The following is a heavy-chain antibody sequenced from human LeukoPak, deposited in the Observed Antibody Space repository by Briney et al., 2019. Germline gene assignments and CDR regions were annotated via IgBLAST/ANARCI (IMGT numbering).Heavy chain of an antibody. J-gene: IGHJ3*02. Sequence: PSETLSLTCTVSGGSISSSSYYWGWIRQPPGKGLEWIGSIYYSGSTYYNPSLKSRVTISVDTSKNQFSLKLSSVTAADTAVYYCARADIVVVPADGDAFDIWGQGTMVTVSS. CDR1: GGSISSSSYY. CDR2: IYYSGST. CDR3: ARADIVVVPADGDAFDI. V-gene: IGHV4-39*01. D-gene: IGHD2-2*01.